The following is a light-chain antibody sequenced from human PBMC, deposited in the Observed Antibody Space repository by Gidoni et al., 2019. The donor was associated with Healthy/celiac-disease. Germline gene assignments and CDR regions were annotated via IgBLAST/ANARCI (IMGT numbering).Light chain of an antibody. V-gene: IGKV3-15*01. J-gene: IGKJ4*01. CDR1: QSVSSN. Sequence: DIVMTQSLATLSVSPGERATLSCRALQSVSSNLAWYQQKPGQAPRLLIYGASTRATGIPARFSGSGSGTEFTLTISSLQSEDFAVYYCQQYDSWPSLTFGGGTKVEIK. CDR3: QQYDSWPSLT. CDR2: GAS.